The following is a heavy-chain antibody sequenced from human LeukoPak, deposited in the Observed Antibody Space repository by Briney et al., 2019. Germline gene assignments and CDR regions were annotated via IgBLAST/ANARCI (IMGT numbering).Heavy chain of an antibody. Sequence: GGSLRLSCAASGFTFSSYAMSWVRQAPGKGLEWVSAISGSGGSTYYADSVKGRLTISRDNSKNTLYLQMNSLRAEDTAVYYCAKDQIYSYGFDYWGQGTLVTVSS. CDR1: GFTFSSYA. CDR3: AKDQIYSYGFDY. J-gene: IGHJ4*02. V-gene: IGHV3-23*01. CDR2: ISGSGGST. D-gene: IGHD5-18*01.